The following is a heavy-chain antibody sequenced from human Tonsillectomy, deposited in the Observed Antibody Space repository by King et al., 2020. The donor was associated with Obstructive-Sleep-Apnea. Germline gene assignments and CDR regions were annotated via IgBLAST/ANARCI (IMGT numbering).Heavy chain of an antibody. CDR3: AKDGKNSSGYYLDY. Sequence: VQLVESGGGVVQPGGSLRLSCAASGFTFSNYGMHWVRQAPGKGLEWWAFIRYDGSKKYYADSVKGRFTISRDNSKNTLYLQMNSLRAEDTAVYYCAKDGKNSSGYYLDYWGQGTLVTVSS. V-gene: IGHV3-30*02. D-gene: IGHD3-22*01. CDR2: IRYDGSKK. J-gene: IGHJ4*02. CDR1: GFTFSNYG.